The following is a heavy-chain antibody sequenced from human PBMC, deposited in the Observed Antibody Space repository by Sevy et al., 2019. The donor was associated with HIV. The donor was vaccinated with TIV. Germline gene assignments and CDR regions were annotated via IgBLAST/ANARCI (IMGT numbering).Heavy chain of an antibody. D-gene: IGHD2-21*02. Sequence: GGSLRLSCTASGFTFTTYAMSWVHQAPGKGLEWVSSIGSSGGTTYYADSVKGRFTISRDNSKNTLYLQMNSLRAEDTSICYCAKGDEATADCMDYVRNGFDVWGPGTKVTVSS. CDR1: GFTFTTYA. CDR3: AKGDEATADCMDYVRNGFDV. J-gene: IGHJ3*01. V-gene: IGHV3-23*01. CDR2: IGSSGGTT.